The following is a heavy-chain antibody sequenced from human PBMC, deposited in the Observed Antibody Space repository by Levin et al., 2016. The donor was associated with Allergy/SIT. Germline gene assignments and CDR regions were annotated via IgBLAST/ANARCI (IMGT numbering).Heavy chain of an antibody. Sequence: SETLSLTCAVYGGSFSGYYWSWIRQPPGKGLEWIGEINHSGSTNYNPSLKSRVTISVDTSKNQFSLKLSSVTAADTAVYYCARGPVGSSYYYYYGMDVWGPRDHGHRLL. V-gene: IGHV4-34*01. J-gene: IGHJ6*01. CDR1: GGSFSGYY. CDR2: INHSGST. CDR3: ARGPVGSSYYYYYGMDV. D-gene: IGHD3-10*01.